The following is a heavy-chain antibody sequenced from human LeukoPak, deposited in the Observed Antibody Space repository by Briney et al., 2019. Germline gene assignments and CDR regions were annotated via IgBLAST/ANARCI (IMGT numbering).Heavy chain of an antibody. J-gene: IGHJ4*02. Sequence: GGSLRLSCAASGFTFSSYAMSWVRQAPGKGREWVSAISGSGGSTYYADSVKGRFTISRDNSKNTLYLQMNSLRAEDTAVYYCAKDITGHNRGWYDYWGQGTLVTVSS. CDR3: AKDITGHNRGWYDY. V-gene: IGHV3-23*01. CDR1: GFTFSSYA. CDR2: ISGSGGST. D-gene: IGHD6-19*01.